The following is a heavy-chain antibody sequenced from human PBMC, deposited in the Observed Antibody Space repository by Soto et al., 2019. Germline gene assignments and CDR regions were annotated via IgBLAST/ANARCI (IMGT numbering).Heavy chain of an antibody. Sequence: GGSLRLSCAASGFTFSTYAMSWVRQAPGKGLEWVSAISGSGGSTYYADSVKGRFTISRDNSKNTLYLQMNSLGVEDTAVYYCARSPELVSPPNYYYYSYMDVWGKGTTVTVSS. D-gene: IGHD3-9*01. V-gene: IGHV3-23*01. CDR3: ARSPELVSPPNYYYYSYMDV. CDR1: GFTFSTYA. CDR2: ISGSGGST. J-gene: IGHJ6*03.